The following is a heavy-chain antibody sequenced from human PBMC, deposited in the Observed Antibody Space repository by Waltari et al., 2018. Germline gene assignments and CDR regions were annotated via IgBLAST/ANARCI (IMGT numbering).Heavy chain of an antibody. CDR1: GFSFITHW. V-gene: IGHV3-7*03. J-gene: IGHJ4*02. CDR3: AKMGAGRAPDY. CDR2: IKPDGSDK. Sequence: EVQLVESGGDLVQPGGSLRLSCSASGFSFITHWMAWFRQAPGKRLEWVATIKPDGSDKFYVDSVKGRFAISRDNARNLLYLQMNSLRAEDTAIFYCAKMGAGRAPDYWGQGTLVTVSS. D-gene: IGHD3-16*01.